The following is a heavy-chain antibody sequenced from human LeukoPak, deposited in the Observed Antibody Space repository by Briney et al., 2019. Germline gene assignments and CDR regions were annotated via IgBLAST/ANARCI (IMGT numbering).Heavy chain of an antibody. V-gene: IGHV4-61*08. D-gene: IGHD2-21*01. Sequence: SETLSLTCSVSGDSVSSAGYHWSWIRQAPGKGLEWIGHSGSPSYNPSLNSRVMISIDTSKNQFSLKVSTVTAADTAVYYCTTYYVGEGGRGHWGPGTLVTVSS. J-gene: IGHJ4*02. CDR1: GDSVSSAGYH. CDR3: TTYYVGEGGRGH. CDR2: SGSP.